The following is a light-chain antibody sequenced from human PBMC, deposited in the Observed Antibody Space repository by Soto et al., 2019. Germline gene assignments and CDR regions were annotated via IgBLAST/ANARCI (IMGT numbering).Light chain of an antibody. Sequence: DIQMTQSPSTLSASVEDRVAITCRASQSINTWLAWHQQKPGKAPKLLIYKASSLESGVPSRFSGSGSGTEFTLTITSLQPDDFATYYCQQYYSYWTFGQGTKVDI. J-gene: IGKJ1*01. V-gene: IGKV1-5*03. CDR3: QQYYSYWT. CDR1: QSINTW. CDR2: KAS.